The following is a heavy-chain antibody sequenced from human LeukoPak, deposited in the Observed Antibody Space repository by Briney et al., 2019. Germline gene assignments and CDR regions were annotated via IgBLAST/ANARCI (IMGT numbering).Heavy chain of an antibody. J-gene: IGHJ4*02. CDR1: GGSISSHY. CDR3: ARVQRPLDGADY. V-gene: IGHV4-59*11. CDR2: IYYSGST. D-gene: IGHD1-1*01. Sequence: PSETLSLTCTVSGGSISSHYWSWIRQPPGKGLEWIGYIYYSGSTYYTPSLRSRVTISVDTSKKLFSLKLSSVTAADTAVYYCARVQRPLDGADYWGQGTLVTVSS.